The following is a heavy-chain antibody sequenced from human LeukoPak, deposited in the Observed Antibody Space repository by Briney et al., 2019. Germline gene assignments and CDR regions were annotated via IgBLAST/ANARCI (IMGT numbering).Heavy chain of an antibody. CDR2: IIPIFGTA. Sequence: GSSVKVSCKASGGTFSSYEISWVRQAPGQGLEWMGGIIPIFGTANYAQKFQGRVTITADESTSTAYMELSSLRSEDTAVYYCATTLKAYQLPNPDYYYYMDVWGKGTTVTISS. CDR3: ATTLKAYQLPNPDYYYYMDV. CDR1: GGTFSSYE. J-gene: IGHJ6*03. D-gene: IGHD2-2*01. V-gene: IGHV1-69*13.